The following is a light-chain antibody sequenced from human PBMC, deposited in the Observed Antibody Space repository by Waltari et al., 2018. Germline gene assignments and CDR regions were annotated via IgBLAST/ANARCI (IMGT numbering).Light chain of an antibody. CDR2: GAS. CDR1: QSVTSSH. V-gene: IGKV3-20*01. CDR3: QQYGNSPRT. J-gene: IGKJ1*01. Sequence: ETVLTQSPGTLSLSPGERATLSCRARQSVTSSHLAWYQKKPGQATRLLIYGASSRATGIPDRFSGSGSVTDFTLTITRLEPEDFAVYYCQQYGNSPRTFGQGTEVEIK.